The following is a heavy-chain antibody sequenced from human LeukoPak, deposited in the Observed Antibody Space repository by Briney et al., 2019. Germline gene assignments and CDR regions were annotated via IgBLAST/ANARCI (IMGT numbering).Heavy chain of an antibody. CDR3: AGLVDGVYFDF. V-gene: IGHV4-39*01. Sequence: PSETLSLTCSVSGDSVSRSDSYWDWIRQPPGKGLEWIGTIYYSGRTYYSPSLKSRVTMSVDPSNNQFSLNLRSVTAADTAVYYCAGLVDGVYFDFWGQGTLVTVSS. D-gene: IGHD3-10*01. CDR2: IYYSGRT. J-gene: IGHJ4*02. CDR1: GDSVSRSDSY.